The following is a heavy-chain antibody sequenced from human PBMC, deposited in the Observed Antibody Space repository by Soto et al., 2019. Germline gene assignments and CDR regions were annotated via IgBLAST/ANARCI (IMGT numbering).Heavy chain of an antibody. CDR2: IIPIFGTA. J-gene: IGHJ4*02. V-gene: IGHV1-69*01. Sequence: RQAPGQGLEWMGGIIPIFGTANYTQKFQGRVTITADESTSTAYMELSSLRSEDTAVYYRALLGSRSCRSWGQGLLV. CDR3: ALLGSRSCRS. D-gene: IGHD2-15*01.